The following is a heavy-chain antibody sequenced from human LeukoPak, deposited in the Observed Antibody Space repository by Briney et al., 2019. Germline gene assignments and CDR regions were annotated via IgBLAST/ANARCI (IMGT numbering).Heavy chain of an antibody. CDR1: GFTFSSYG. Sequence: GGSLRLSCAASGFTFSSYGMHWVRQAPGKGLEWVAVIWYDGSNKYYADSVKGRFTISRDNSNNTLYLQMHSLRAEDTAVYYCARVADAFDIWGQGTMVTVSS. CDR3: ARVADAFDI. J-gene: IGHJ3*02. V-gene: IGHV3-33*03. D-gene: IGHD2-15*01. CDR2: IWYDGSNK.